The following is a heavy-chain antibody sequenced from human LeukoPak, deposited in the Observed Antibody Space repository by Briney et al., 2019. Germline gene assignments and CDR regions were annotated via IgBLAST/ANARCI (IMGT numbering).Heavy chain of an antibody. Sequence: GVSLRLSCAASGFTLSNYALNWVRQAPGKGLEWVSGISGSGDSTYYADSVKGRFTISRDNPKNTLYLQINSLRAEDTAVYYCAKFDYGDHWGQGTLVTVSS. J-gene: IGHJ5*02. CDR3: AKFDYGDH. D-gene: IGHD4-17*01. CDR1: GFTLSNYA. CDR2: ISGSGDST. V-gene: IGHV3-23*01.